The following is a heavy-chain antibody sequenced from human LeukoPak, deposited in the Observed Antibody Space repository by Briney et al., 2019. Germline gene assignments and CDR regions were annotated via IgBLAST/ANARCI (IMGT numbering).Heavy chain of an antibody. CDR1: GYSISSGYY. Sequence: SETLSLTCTVSGYSISSGYYWGWIRQPPGKGLEWIGSIYHSGSTYYNPSLKSRVTISVDTSKNQFSLKLSSVTAADTAVYYCARVSSEVLRYFDWSYYMDVWGKGTTVTVSS. J-gene: IGHJ6*03. CDR2: IYHSGST. V-gene: IGHV4-38-2*02. CDR3: ARVSSEVLRYFDWSYYMDV. D-gene: IGHD3-9*01.